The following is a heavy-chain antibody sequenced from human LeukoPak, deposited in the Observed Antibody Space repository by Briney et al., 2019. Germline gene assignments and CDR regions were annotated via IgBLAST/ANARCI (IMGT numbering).Heavy chain of an antibody. J-gene: IGHJ5*02. D-gene: IGHD3-3*01. CDR3: ARVEAKDRFWSGYYISWFDP. CDR1: GGSISSDGYS. CDR2: IYHSGNT. Sequence: SQTLSLTCVVSGGSISSDGYSWSWIRQPPGKGLEWIAYIYHSGNTYYNPSLKSRVTMSVGRSKNQFSLNLSSVTAADTAVYYCARVEAKDRFWSGYYISWFDPWGQGTLVTVSS. V-gene: IGHV4-30-2*01.